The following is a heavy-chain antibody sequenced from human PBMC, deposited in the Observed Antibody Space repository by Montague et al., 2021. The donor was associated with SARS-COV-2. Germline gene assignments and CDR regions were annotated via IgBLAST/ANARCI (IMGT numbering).Heavy chain of an antibody. CDR3: ARGGTYYDFWRGFYNYYYAMDV. J-gene: IGHJ6*02. CDR2: LSSSGSTI. D-gene: IGHD3-3*01. Sequence: SLRLSCAASGFTFSFYEMNWVRQAPVKGLEWVSYLSSSGSTIYYXDSXHGRFTISRDNAKNSLYLQMVSLRAEDTAVYFCARGGTYYDFWRGFYNYYYAMDVWGQGTTVTVSS. CDR1: GFTFSFYE. V-gene: IGHV3-48*03.